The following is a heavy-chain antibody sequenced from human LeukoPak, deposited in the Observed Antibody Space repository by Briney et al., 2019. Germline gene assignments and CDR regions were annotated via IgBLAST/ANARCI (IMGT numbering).Heavy chain of an antibody. Sequence: PSETLSLTCTVSGGSISSGSYYWSWIRQPAGKGLEWIGRIYTSGSTNYNPSLKSRVTISVDTSKNQFSLKLSSVTAADTAVYYCARDLSAAAGLYYFDYWGQGTLVTVSS. CDR1: GGSISSGSYY. J-gene: IGHJ4*02. CDR3: ARDLSAAAGLYYFDY. CDR2: IYTSGST. D-gene: IGHD6-13*01. V-gene: IGHV4-61*02.